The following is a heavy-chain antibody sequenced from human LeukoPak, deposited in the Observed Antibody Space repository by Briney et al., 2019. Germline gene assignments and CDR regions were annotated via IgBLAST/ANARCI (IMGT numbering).Heavy chain of an antibody. Sequence: ALVKVSCKASGYTFTSYGISWVRQAPGQGLEWMGWISAYNGNTNYAQKLQGRVTMTTDTSTSTAYMELRSLRSDDTAVYYCARDDGWSYGGNPSDAFDIWGQGTMVTVSS. D-gene: IGHD4-23*01. CDR3: ARDDGWSYGGNPSDAFDI. J-gene: IGHJ3*02. CDR1: GYTFTSYG. V-gene: IGHV1-18*01. CDR2: ISAYNGNT.